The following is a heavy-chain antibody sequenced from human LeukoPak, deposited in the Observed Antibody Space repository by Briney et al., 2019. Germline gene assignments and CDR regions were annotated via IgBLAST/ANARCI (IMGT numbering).Heavy chain of an antibody. CDR3: ARTHKITIFGVAGNWFEP. V-gene: IGHV3-23*01. J-gene: IGHJ5*02. D-gene: IGHD3-3*01. CDR2: ISGSGGST. CDR1: GFTFSSYA. Sequence: PGGSLRLSCAASGFTFSSYAMSWVRQAPGKGLVWVSAISGSGGSTYYADSVKGRFTISRDNSKNTLYLQMNSLRAEDTAVYYCARTHKITIFGVAGNWFEPWGQGTLVTVSP.